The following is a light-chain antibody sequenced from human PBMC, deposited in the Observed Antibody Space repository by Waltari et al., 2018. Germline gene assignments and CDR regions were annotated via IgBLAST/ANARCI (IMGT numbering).Light chain of an antibody. CDR2: GAS. J-gene: IGKJ4*01. V-gene: IGKV3-20*01. CDR3: QQYDISPLT. CDR1: QTVRTTY. Sequence: IVLTQSPGTLSLSPGERATLSCRASQTVRTTYLAWYQQKPGQAPTLLIYGASSRATGIPDRFSCSGSGTDFSLTIRSLEPEDFAVYYCQQYDISPLTFGGGTKVEI.